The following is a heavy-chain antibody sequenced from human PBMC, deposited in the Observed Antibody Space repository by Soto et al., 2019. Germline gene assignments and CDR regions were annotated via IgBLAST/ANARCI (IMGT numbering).Heavy chain of an antibody. J-gene: IGHJ4*02. CDR2: ISGSGGNT. CDR3: ATPGGEEPLDY. Sequence: PGGSLRLSCAASGFTFNTYAMTWVRQAPGKGLEWVSTISGSGGNTYYRDSVKGRFTICRDNSKNTLYLRMNSLRAEDTAVYYCATPGGEEPLDYWGQGTLVTVSS. CDR1: GFTFNTYA. D-gene: IGHD1-26*01. V-gene: IGHV3-23*01.